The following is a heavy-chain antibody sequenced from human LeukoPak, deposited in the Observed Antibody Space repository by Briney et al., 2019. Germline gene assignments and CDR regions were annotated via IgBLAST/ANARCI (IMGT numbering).Heavy chain of an antibody. CDR3: AKDSFGEWLRFSGWFDP. D-gene: IGHD5-12*01. CDR1: GFTYVDYA. CDR2: SSWNSVSI. V-gene: IGHV3-9*01. Sequence: GGSLSLSCAGCGFTYVDYARHGVRQAPGKDLAGVSGSSWNSVSIGYEDSVKGRFSISKDNAKNSLYLQMNSLKAEDTALYYCAKDSFGEWLRFSGWFDPWGQGTLVSVSS. J-gene: IGHJ5*02.